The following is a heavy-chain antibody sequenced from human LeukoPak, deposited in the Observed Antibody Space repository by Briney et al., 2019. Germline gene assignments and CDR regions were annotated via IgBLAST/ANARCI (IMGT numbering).Heavy chain of an antibody. CDR3: ARELSQIVWGGLDY. CDR1: GFIFSHYG. Sequence: GGSLRLSCAASGFIFSHYGMHWVRQAPGKGPEWVAVIQNDASTENFADSVKGRFTISRDNSKNTVFLQMNSLRVEDTAVYYCARELSQIVWGGLDYGGQGTLVSVSS. D-gene: IGHD2-21*01. J-gene: IGHJ4*02. CDR2: IQNDASTE. V-gene: IGHV3-33*05.